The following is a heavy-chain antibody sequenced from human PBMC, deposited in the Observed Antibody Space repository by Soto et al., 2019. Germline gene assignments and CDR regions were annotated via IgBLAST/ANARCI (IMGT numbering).Heavy chain of an antibody. D-gene: IGHD3-3*01. CDR2: IKQDGSEK. Sequence: GESLKISCAASGFTFSSYWMSWVRQAPGKGLEWVANIKQDGSEKYYVDSVKGRFTISRDNAKNSLYLQMNSLRAEDTAVYYCARESYDFWSGYYTTDAFDIWGQGTMVTVSS. CDR1: GFTFSSYW. V-gene: IGHV3-7*01. J-gene: IGHJ3*02. CDR3: ARESYDFWSGYYTTDAFDI.